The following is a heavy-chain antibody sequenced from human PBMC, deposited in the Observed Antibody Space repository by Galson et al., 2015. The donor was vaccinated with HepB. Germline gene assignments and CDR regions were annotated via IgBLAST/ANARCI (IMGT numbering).Heavy chain of an antibody. Sequence: SLRLSCAASGFNIGEDTMHWVRQAPGKGLEWVALITWDASNTYYADSVRGRFTISRDDRKNSLSLQMTSLTREDTAVFYCAKGGFNGYNSVLDDWGQGTLVTVSS. D-gene: IGHD5-24*01. J-gene: IGHJ4*02. CDR1: GFNIGEDT. V-gene: IGHV3-43*01. CDR3: AKGGFNGYNSVLDD. CDR2: ITWDASNT.